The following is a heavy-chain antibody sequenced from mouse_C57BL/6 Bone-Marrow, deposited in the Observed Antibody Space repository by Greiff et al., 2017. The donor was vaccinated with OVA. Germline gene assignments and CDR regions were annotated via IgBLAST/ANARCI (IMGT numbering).Heavy chain of an antibody. CDR2: VYPYNGGT. CDR1: GFTFTDYY. J-gene: IGHJ2*01. Sequence: VQLQQSGPVLVKPGPSVKISCKASGFTFTDYYMHWVKQSHGKSLEWIGLVYPYNGGTSYNQKFKGKATLTVDTASSTAYMELNSLSSEDSAVYYCVITTVVAPDYWGQGTTHTVSS. D-gene: IGHD1-1*01. CDR3: VITTVVAPDY. V-gene: IGHV1-36*01.